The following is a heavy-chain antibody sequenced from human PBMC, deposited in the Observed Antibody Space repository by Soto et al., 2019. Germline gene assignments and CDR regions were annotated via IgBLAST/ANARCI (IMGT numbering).Heavy chain of an antibody. CDR3: AKERSGYYPTRHYYYYYGMDV. J-gene: IGHJ6*02. CDR1: GFTFSSYG. Sequence: GGSLRLSCAASGFTFSSYGMHWVRQAPGKGLEWVAVISYDGSNKYYADSVKGRFTISRDNSKNTLYLQMNSLGAEDTAVYYCAKERSGYYPTRHYYYYYGMDVWGQGTTVTVSS. D-gene: IGHD3-3*01. V-gene: IGHV3-30*18. CDR2: ISYDGSNK.